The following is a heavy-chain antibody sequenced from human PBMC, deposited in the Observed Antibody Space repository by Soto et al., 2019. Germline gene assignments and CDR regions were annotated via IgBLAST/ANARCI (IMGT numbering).Heavy chain of an antibody. J-gene: IGHJ4*02. CDR2: VYYTGST. Sequence: PSETLSLTCAVSGGSISSGGYSWSWIRQPPGKGLEWIGYVYYTGSTNYSPSLRSRVSISVDTSKNEFSLRLSSVTAADTAVYFCARSVAVPGAHIDYWGQGAQVTVSS. CDR3: ARSVAVPGAHIDY. D-gene: IGHD6-19*01. V-gene: IGHV4-61*08. CDR1: GGSISSGGYS.